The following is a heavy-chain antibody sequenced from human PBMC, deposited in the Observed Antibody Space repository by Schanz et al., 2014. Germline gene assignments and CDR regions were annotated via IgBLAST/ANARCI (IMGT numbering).Heavy chain of an antibody. CDR1: GYSINTSDW. V-gene: IGHV4-28*07. Sequence: QVQLQESGPGLVKPSDTLSLTCAVSGYSINTSDWWGWIRQPPGKGLEWIGYIYYSGSTYYNPSLKSRVTMSVDTSKNQFSLKLRSVTAVDTTVYYCASRRRMGISMVRGILKGWFDPWGQGTLVTVSS. J-gene: IGHJ5*02. CDR3: ASRRRMGISMVRGILKGWFDP. D-gene: IGHD3-10*01. CDR2: IYYSGST.